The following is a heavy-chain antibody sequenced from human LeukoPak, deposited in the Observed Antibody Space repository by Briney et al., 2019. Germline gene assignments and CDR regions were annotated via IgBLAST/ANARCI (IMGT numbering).Heavy chain of an antibody. Sequence: GGSLRLSCAASGFTFSSYVMSWVRQAPGKGLEWVSAISGGGGRTYADSVKGRFTISRDNSKNTLYLQMNSLRAEDTAVYYCAKGTGYCDSSGYDPFDIWGQGTMVTVS. CDR1: GFTFSSYV. V-gene: IGHV3-23*01. CDR3: AKGTGYCDSSGYDPFDI. D-gene: IGHD3-22*01. J-gene: IGHJ3*02. CDR2: ISGGGGRT.